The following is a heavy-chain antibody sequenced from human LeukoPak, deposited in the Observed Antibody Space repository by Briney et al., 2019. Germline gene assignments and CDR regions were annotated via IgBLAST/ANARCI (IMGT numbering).Heavy chain of an antibody. CDR2: INGNGAST. D-gene: IGHD5-18*01. J-gene: IGHJ4*02. Sequence: GGSLRLSCAASGFTFNNHAMSWVRQAPGKGLEWVSGINGNGASTYYSDSVKGRFTISGDNSKNTLYLQMSSLRAEDTAIYYCATDQGYSYYYLDYWGQGTLVTVSS. CDR3: ATDQGYSYYYLDY. V-gene: IGHV3-23*01. CDR1: GFTFNNHA.